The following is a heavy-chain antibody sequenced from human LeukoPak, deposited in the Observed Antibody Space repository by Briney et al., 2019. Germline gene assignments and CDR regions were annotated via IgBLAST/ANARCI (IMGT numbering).Heavy chain of an antibody. Sequence: GESLKISCKGSGYSINNYWIGWVRQMPGKGLEWMGIIYPADSDIRYSPSFQGQVTISADKSISTAYLRWSSLKVSDTAMYYCARQEYCSGGSCYTWFDPWGQGTLVIVSS. D-gene: IGHD2-15*01. CDR3: ARQEYCSGGSCYTWFDP. J-gene: IGHJ5*02. CDR1: GYSINNYW. V-gene: IGHV5-51*01. CDR2: IYPADSDI.